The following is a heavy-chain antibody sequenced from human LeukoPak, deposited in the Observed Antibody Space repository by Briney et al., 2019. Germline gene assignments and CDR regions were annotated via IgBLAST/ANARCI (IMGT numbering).Heavy chain of an antibody. D-gene: IGHD2-2*01. V-gene: IGHV3-48*04. J-gene: IGHJ4*02. CDR3: ARGSTSYDY. Sequence: GGSLRLSCAASGFTFSSYSMNWVRQAPGKGLEWVSYISSSSSTIYYADSVKGRFTISRDNAKNSLYLQMNSLRAEDSAVYFCARGSTSYDYWGQGTLVTVSS. CDR1: GFTFSSYS. CDR2: ISSSSSTI.